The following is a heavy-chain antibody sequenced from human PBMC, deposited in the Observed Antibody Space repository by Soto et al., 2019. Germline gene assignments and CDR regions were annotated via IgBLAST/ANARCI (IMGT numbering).Heavy chain of an antibody. CDR1: GYTFTSYD. CDR2: MNPNSGNT. Sequence: QVQLVQSGAEVKKPGASVKVSCKASGYTFTSYDINWVRQATGQGLEWMGWMNPNSGNTGYAQKFQGRVTMTRNTSISTAYMELSSLRSEDTAVYCCASETYYDFWSGYFHYYYYGMDVWGQGTTVTVSS. CDR3: ASETYYDFWSGYFHYYYYGMDV. D-gene: IGHD3-3*01. J-gene: IGHJ6*02. V-gene: IGHV1-8*01.